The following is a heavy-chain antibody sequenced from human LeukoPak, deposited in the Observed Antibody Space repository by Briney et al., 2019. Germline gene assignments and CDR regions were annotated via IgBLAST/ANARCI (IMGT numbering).Heavy chain of an antibody. CDR3: ARDPGGVAAGSYYYYGMDV. CDR1: GGSISSYY. CDR2: IYYSGST. J-gene: IGHJ6*02. V-gene: IGHV4-59*12. D-gene: IGHD6-13*01. Sequence: ETLSLTCTVSGGSISSYYWSWVRQPPGKGLEWIGYIYYSGSTNYNPSLKSRVTISVDTSKNQFSLKLSSVTAADTAVYYCARDPGGVAAGSYYYYGMDVWGQGATVTVSS.